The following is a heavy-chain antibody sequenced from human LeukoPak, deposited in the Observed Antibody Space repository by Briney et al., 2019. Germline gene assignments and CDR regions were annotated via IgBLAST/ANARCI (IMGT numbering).Heavy chain of an antibody. J-gene: IGHJ4*02. D-gene: IGHD3-3*01. Sequence: PSETLSLTCTGSGGSISSSSYYWSWIRQPPGKGLEWIGEINHSGSTNYNPSLKSRVTISVDTSKNQFSLKLSSVTAADTAVYYCARHYDFWSGYSVHWGQGTLVTVSS. CDR1: GGSISSSSYY. CDR2: INHSGST. CDR3: ARHYDFWSGYSVH. V-gene: IGHV4-39*07.